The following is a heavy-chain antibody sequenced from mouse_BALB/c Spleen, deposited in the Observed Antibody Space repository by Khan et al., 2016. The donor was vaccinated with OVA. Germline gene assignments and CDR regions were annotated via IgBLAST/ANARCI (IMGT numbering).Heavy chain of an antibody. J-gene: IGHJ4*01. D-gene: IGHD4-1*01. V-gene: IGHV1-9*01. Sequence: QVQLQQSGAELMKPGASVKISCKSTGYTFSNYWIEWVQQRPGHGLEWIGEILPGSDTIHHNEKFKGKATFTADPSSNTAYIQLSSLTSEDSAVYYGRRGSGTTYGMDYWGQGTSVTVSS. CDR1: GYTFSNYW. CDR3: RRGSGTTYGMDY. CDR2: ILPGSDTI.